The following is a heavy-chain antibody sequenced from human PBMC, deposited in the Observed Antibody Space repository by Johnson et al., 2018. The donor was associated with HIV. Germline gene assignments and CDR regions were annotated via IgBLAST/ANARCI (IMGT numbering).Heavy chain of an antibody. CDR2: ISSDESNK. CDR3: ARDRPSGWPDAFDI. Sequence: QVQLVESGGGLVQPGGSLRLSCAVSGFTVNGNYMSWVRQAPGKGLEWVAVISSDESNKYYADSVKGRFTISRDNSKNTLYLQMNSLRPEDTAVYYCARDRPSGWPDAFDIWGQGTMVTVSS. D-gene: IGHD6-19*01. CDR1: GFTVNGNY. J-gene: IGHJ3*02. V-gene: IGHV3-30*14.